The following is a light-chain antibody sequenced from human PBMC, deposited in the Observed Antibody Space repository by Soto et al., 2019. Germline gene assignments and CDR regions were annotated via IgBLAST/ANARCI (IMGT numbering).Light chain of an antibody. CDR2: HAS. CDR3: LQDYDNPLT. J-gene: IGKJ4*01. CDR1: RGVGHD. Sequence: AIQMTQSPSSLSASVGDTVTITCRASRGVGHDLGWYQQKPGTAPKLLIYHASTLQSGVPSRFSGSGSGTDFTLTISSLQAEDFATYYCLQDYDNPLTFGGGTKVEI. V-gene: IGKV1-6*01.